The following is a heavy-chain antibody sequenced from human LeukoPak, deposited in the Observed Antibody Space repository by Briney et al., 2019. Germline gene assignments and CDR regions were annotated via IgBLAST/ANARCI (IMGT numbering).Heavy chain of an antibody. J-gene: IGHJ3*02. CDR1: GFTFSSYA. CDR2: ISYDGRNK. D-gene: IGHD1-1*01. Sequence: GGSLRLSCAASGFTFSSYAMHWVRQAPGKGLEWVAVISYDGRNKYYADSVKGRFTISRDNSKNTLYLQMNSLRAEDTAVYYCAGRRHAFDIWGQGTMVTVSS. CDR3: AGRRHAFDI. V-gene: IGHV3-30-3*01.